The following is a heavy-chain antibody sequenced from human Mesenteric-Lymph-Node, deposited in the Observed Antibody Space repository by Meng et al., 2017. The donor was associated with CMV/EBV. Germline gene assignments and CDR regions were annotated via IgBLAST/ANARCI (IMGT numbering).Heavy chain of an antibody. CDR1: GFTFSSYA. Sequence: GESLKISCAASGFTFSSYAMHWVRQAPGKGLEWVAVISYDGSNKYYADSVKGRFTISRDNSKNTLYLQMNSLRAEDTAVYYCARDRDYRCSFDYWGQGTLVTVSS. D-gene: IGHD4-11*01. V-gene: IGHV3-30*04. CDR3: ARDRDYRCSFDY. CDR2: ISYDGSNK. J-gene: IGHJ4*02.